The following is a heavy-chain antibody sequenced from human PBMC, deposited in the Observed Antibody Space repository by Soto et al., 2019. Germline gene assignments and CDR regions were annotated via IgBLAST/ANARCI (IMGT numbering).Heavy chain of an antibody. J-gene: IGHJ6*02. CDR3: AREMGELLYYYYYYGMDV. Sequence: GGSLRLSCAAPGFNFRSYAMSWVRQEPGKGLEWVSAISGSGGSTYYADSVKGRFTISRDNSKNTLYLQMNSLRAEDTAVYYCAREMGELLYYYYYYGMDVWGQGTTVTVSS. CDR2: ISGSGGST. V-gene: IGHV3-23*01. D-gene: IGHD3-10*01. CDR1: GFNFRSYA.